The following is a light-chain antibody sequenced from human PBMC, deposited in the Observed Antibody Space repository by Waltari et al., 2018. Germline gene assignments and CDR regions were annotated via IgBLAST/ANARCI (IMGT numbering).Light chain of an antibody. CDR1: RNISSW. CDR3: EKYNSYPLT. Sequence: DIQMTQSPSRLSVSVGDRVTITCRASRNISSWLAWYQQKPGKAPKFVIYKESSLESGVPSRFSGSGSEKEFSLTISSLQPDDFGTYYCEKYNSYPLTSGQATKVEIK. V-gene: IGKV1-5*03. CDR2: KES. J-gene: IGKJ1*01.